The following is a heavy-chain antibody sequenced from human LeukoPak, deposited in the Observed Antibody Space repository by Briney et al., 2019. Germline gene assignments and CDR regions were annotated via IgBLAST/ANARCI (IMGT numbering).Heavy chain of an antibody. CDR1: GFTFSSYW. J-gene: IGHJ6*02. D-gene: IGHD3-9*01. V-gene: IGHV3-30*03. Sequence: GGSLRLSCAASGFTFSSYWMSWVRQAPGKGLEWVALISYDGNNKDYADSVKGRFTISRDNSKNTLYLQMNTLRVEDTAVYYCTRDLMDYDVSTGLHHYYMDVWGQGTTVTVSS. CDR3: TRDLMDYDVSTGLHHYYMDV. CDR2: ISYDGNNK.